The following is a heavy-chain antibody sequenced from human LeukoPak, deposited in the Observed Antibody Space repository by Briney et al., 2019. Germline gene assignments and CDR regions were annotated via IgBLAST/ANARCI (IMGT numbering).Heavy chain of an antibody. V-gene: IGHV1-69*01. D-gene: IGHD1-7*01. CDR3: ARDWGLTGTTDWGGHENWFDP. CDR2: IIPIFGTA. CDR1: GGIFRNYI. J-gene: IGHJ5*02. Sequence: GSSVKVSCTASGGIFRNYIISWVRQAPGQGLEWMGGIIPIFGTANYAQKFQGRVTITADESTSTAYMNLSSLRSEDTAVYYCARDWGLTGTTDWGGHENWFDPWGQGTLVTVSS.